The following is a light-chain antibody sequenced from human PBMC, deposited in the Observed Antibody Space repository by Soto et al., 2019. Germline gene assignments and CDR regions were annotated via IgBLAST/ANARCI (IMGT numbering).Light chain of an antibody. CDR1: QSISSW. V-gene: IGKV1-5*01. CDR2: DAS. J-gene: IGKJ1*01. Sequence: DIQMTQSPSTLSASVGDRVTITCRAIQSISSWLAGYQHKPGKAPKLLIYDASILESGVPSRFSGSGSGTEFTLTISSLQPDDFATYYCQQYNSYPWTFGQGTKVDIK. CDR3: QQYNSYPWT.